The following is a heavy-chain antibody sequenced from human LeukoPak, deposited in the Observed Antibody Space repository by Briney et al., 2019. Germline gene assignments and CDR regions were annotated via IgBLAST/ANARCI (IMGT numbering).Heavy chain of an antibody. CDR1: GFTFSSYA. CDR2: ICGSGGST. V-gene: IGHV3-23*01. D-gene: IGHD3-22*01. CDR3: AKLYYYDSSGPSHY. J-gene: IGHJ4*02. Sequence: GGSLRLSCAASGFTFSSYAMSWVRQAPGKGLEWVSAICGSGGSTYYADSVKGRFTISRDNSKSTLYLQMNSLRAEDTAVYYCAKLYYYDSSGPSHYWGQGTLVTVSS.